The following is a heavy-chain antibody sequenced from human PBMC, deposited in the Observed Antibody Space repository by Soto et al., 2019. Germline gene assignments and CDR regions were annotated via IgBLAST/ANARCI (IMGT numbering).Heavy chain of an antibody. J-gene: IGHJ4*02. CDR3: AWSIAAAGTLDY. CDR2: MNPNSGNT. Sequence: ASVKVSCKASGYTFTSYDINWARQATGQGLEWMGWMNPNSGNTGYAQKFQGRVTMTRNTSISTAYMELSSLRSEDTAVYYCAWSIAAAGTLDYWGQGTLVTVSS. V-gene: IGHV1-8*01. D-gene: IGHD6-13*01. CDR1: GYTFTSYD.